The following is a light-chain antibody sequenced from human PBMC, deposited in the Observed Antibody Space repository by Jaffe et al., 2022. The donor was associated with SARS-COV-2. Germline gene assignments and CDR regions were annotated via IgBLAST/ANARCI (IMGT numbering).Light chain of an antibody. CDR1: QSVISSY. J-gene: IGKJ2*01. CDR2: AAS. Sequence: EIVLTQSPDTLSLSPGERATLSCRANQSVISSYLTWYQQKPGQAPRVLIYAASRRATGISDRFSGSGSGTDFTLTISRLEPEDFAVYFCQQYGSSSYTFGQGTKLDIK. V-gene: IGKV3-20*01. CDR3: QQYGSSSYT.